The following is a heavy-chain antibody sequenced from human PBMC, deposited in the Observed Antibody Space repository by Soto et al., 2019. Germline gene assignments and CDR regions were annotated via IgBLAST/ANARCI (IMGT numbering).Heavy chain of an antibody. Sequence: GGSLRLSCAASGFTFSSYGIHWVRQAPGKGLEWVAVISYDGSNKYYADSVKGRFTISRDNSKNTLYLQMNSLRAEDTAVYYCARGAARHSLDYWGQGTLVTVSS. D-gene: IGHD6-6*01. CDR3: ARGAARHSLDY. CDR2: ISYDGSNK. V-gene: IGHV3-30*03. CDR1: GFTFSSYG. J-gene: IGHJ4*02.